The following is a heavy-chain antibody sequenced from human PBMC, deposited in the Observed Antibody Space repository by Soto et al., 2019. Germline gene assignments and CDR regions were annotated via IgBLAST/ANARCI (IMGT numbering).Heavy chain of an antibody. J-gene: IGHJ4*02. CDR2: IKTKPDDGTI. CDR1: GLIFSDVW. V-gene: IGHV3-15*01. D-gene: IGHD1-1*01. CDR3: TTSNLGVDF. Sequence: GGSLRLSCAASGLIFSDVWMTWVRQAPGKGLEWVGRIKTKPDDGTIDYAAPVRGRFTISRDDSRNTLYLQMTSLTPDDTGVYYCTTSNLGVDFWGPGTLVTVSS.